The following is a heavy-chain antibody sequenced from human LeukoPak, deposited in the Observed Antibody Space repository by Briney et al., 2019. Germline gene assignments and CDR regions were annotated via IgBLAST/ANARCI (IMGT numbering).Heavy chain of an antibody. J-gene: IGHJ4*02. D-gene: IGHD2-15*01. V-gene: IGHV1-2*02. CDR2: INPNSGGT. Sequence: ASVKVSCKASGYTFTGYYMNWVRQAPGQGLEWMGWINPNSGGTNYAQKFQGRVTMTRDTSISKAYMELSRLRSDDTAVYYCARWGYCSGGSCYATDRFYDYWGQGTLVTVSS. CDR3: ARWGYCSGGSCYATDRFYDY. CDR1: GYTFTGYY.